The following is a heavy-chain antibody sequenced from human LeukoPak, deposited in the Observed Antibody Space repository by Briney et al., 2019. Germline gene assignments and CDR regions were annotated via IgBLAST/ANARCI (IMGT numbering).Heavy chain of an antibody. CDR2: IKEDATET. D-gene: IGHD2-2*01. Sequence: GGSLRLSCAASGFTFSDYWMSWVRQTPENGLEWVANIKEDATETYYMDSVKGRFTISRDDADNTLHLQMNSLRPEDTAVYYCARASGPDRAATTAVDNWGQGTLVTVSS. CDR1: GFTFSDYW. CDR3: ARASGPDRAATTAVDN. V-gene: IGHV3-7*04. J-gene: IGHJ4*02.